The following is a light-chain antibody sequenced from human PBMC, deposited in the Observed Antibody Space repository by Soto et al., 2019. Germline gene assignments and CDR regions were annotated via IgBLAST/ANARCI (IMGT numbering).Light chain of an antibody. J-gene: IGLJ1*01. CDR2: EVS. CDR3: SSYTSSSPPYV. Sequence: QSALTQPASVSGSPGQSITISCTGTSSDVGGYNYVSWYQQHPGKAPKLMIYEVSNRLSGVSNRFSGSKSGNTASLTISGLQAEDEADYYCSSYTSSSPPYVFGTGTKLTVL. V-gene: IGLV2-14*01. CDR1: SSDVGGYNY.